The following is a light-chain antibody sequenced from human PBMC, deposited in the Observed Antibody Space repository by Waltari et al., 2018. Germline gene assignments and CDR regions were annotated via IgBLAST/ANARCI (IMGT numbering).Light chain of an antibody. V-gene: IGLV2-14*03. J-gene: IGLJ1*01. CDR1: SSDVGAYTS. CDR3: SSYTSSHTYV. CDR2: HVS. Sequence: QSALTQPASVSGSPGQSITISCTGTSSDVGAYTSVSWYQQYPGTAPKVMIFHVSNRPSGVSDRFSGSKSANTASLTISGLQAEDESDYYCSSYTSSHTYVFGTGTKVTVL.